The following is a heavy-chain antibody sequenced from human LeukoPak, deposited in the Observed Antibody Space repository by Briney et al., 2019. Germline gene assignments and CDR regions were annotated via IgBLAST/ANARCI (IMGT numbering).Heavy chain of an antibody. CDR2: IYPGDSDT. CDR3: ASPDYYDSSGYSPGVGY. CDR1: GYSFTNYW. J-gene: IGHJ4*02. Sequence: GESLKISFKGSGYSFTNYWIGWVRQMPGKGLEWMEIIYPGDSDTRYSPSFQGQVTISADKSISTAYLQWSSLKASDTAMYYCASPDYYDSSGYSPGVGYWGQGTLVTVSS. V-gene: IGHV5-51*01. D-gene: IGHD3-22*01.